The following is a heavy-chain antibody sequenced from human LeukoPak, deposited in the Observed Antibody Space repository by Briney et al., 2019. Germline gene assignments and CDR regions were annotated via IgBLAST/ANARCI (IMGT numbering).Heavy chain of an antibody. J-gene: IGHJ2*01. V-gene: IGHV4-31*03. CDR3: ARDVYDFDSYWYFDL. Sequence: PSGPLSLTCTVSGGSISSGGYYWGWVRQHPGMGLEWVGYISYSGSTYYNSSLKSRVIISVDPSKNQFSLKLSSVTAADTAVYYCARDVYDFDSYWYFDLWGRGTLVTVSS. CDR2: ISYSGST. CDR1: GGSISSGGYY. D-gene: IGHD5/OR15-5a*01.